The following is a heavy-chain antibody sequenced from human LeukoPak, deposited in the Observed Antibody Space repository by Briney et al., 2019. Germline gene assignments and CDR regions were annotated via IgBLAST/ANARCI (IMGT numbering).Heavy chain of an antibody. CDR3: AAGPWELDF. D-gene: IGHD1-26*01. J-gene: IGHJ4*02. Sequence: TSETLSLTCTVSGVSINTYYASWIRQAPGKGLEFIGFIYNGGNTNYNPSLKNRATISVDTSNNQFSLRLTSVTAADTAMYYCAAGPWELDFWGQGTLVTVSS. CDR1: GVSINTYY. V-gene: IGHV4-4*09. CDR2: IYNGGNT.